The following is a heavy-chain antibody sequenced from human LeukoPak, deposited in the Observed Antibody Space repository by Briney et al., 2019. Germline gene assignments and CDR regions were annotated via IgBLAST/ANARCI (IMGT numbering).Heavy chain of an antibody. D-gene: IGHD3-16*01. V-gene: IGHV4-39*01. CDR3: ARLIPWERGARYYFDY. Sequence: PSETLSLTCTVPGGSISSSSYYWGWIRQPPGKGLEWIGSIYYSGSTYYNPSLKSRVTISVDTSKNQFSLKLSSVTAADTAVYYCARLIPWERGARYYFDYWGQGTLVTVSS. J-gene: IGHJ4*02. CDR2: IYYSGST. CDR1: GGSISSSSYY.